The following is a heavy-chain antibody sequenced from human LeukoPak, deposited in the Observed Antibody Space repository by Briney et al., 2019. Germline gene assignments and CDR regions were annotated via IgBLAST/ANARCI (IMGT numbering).Heavy chain of an antibody. V-gene: IGHV3-7*01. CDR1: GFSFSDYW. CDR3: ARGTQQLVLCAFDI. J-gene: IGHJ3*02. CDR2: VKPDGSEK. D-gene: IGHD6-13*01. Sequence: GGSLRLSCAASGFSFSDYWMSWVRQAPGKGLEWVANVKPDGSEKYYVDSVKGRFTISRDNAKNSLYLQMNSLRAEDTAVYYCARGTQQLVLCAFDIWGQGTMVTVSS.